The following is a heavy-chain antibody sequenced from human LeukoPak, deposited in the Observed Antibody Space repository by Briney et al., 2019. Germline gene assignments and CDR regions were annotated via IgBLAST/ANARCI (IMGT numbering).Heavy chain of an antibody. CDR2: INHSGST. Sequence: PSETLSLTCAVYGGSSSGYYWSWIRQPPGKGLEWIGEINHSGSTNYNPSLKSRVTISVDTSKNQFSLKLSSVTAADTAVYYCARNPPGYSYGPPVGPWGQGTLVTVSS. CDR3: ARNPPGYSYGPPVGP. J-gene: IGHJ5*02. V-gene: IGHV4-34*01. CDR1: GGSSSGYY. D-gene: IGHD5-18*01.